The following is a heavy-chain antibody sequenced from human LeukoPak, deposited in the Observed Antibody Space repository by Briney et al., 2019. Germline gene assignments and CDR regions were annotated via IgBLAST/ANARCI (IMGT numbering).Heavy chain of an antibody. CDR2: IIPIFGTA. J-gene: IGHJ6*02. V-gene: IGHV1-69*13. D-gene: IGHD6-6*01. Sequence: SVKVSCKASGGTFSSYAISWVRQAPGQGLEWMGGIIPIFGTANYAQKFQGRVTITADESTSTAYMELSSLRSEDTAVYYCARDKYSSPTNYYYYGMDVWGQGTTVTVSS. CDR1: GGTFSSYA. CDR3: ARDKYSSPTNYYYYGMDV.